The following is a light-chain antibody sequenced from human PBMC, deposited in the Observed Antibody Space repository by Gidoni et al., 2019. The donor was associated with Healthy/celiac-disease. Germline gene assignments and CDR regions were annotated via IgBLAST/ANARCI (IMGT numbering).Light chain of an antibody. CDR3: QQYGSSPPWT. CDR1: QSGSSSY. V-gene: IGKV3-20*01. J-gene: IGKJ1*01. Sequence: EIVLTQSPGTLSLSPGERATLSCRASQSGSSSYLAWYQQKPGQAPRLLIYGASSRATGIPDRFSGSGSGTDFTLTISRLEPEDFAVYYCQQYGSSPPWTFXXXTKVEIK. CDR2: GAS.